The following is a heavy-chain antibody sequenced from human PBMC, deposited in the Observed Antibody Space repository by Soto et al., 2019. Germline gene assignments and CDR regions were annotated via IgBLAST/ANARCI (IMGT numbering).Heavy chain of an antibody. J-gene: IGHJ2*01. CDR3: AKGSARGSVCGDYARMDL. V-gene: IGHV3-23*01. Sequence: EVQLLESGGGLVQPGGSLRLSCAASGFTFSSYAMSWVRQAPGKGLEWVSAISGSGGSTYYADSVKGRFTISRDNSKNTLYLQMNSLRAEDTAVYYCAKGSARGSVCGDYARMDLWGRGTLVTVSS. D-gene: IGHD4-17*01. CDR1: GFTFSSYA. CDR2: ISGSGGST.